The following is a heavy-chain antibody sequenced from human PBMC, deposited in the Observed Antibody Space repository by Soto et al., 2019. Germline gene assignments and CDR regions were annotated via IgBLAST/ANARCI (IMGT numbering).Heavy chain of an antibody. CDR2: ISGTGTNI. CDR3: ARDPGASWFDA. CDR1: GFTFSTFE. Sequence: GGSLRLSCAASGFTFSTFEMNWVRQAPGKGLEWVPYISGTGTNIFYADSVKGRFTISRDNAKNSLYLQMNSLRVEDTAVYSCARDPGASWFDAWGQGTLVTVSS. V-gene: IGHV3-48*03. J-gene: IGHJ5*02.